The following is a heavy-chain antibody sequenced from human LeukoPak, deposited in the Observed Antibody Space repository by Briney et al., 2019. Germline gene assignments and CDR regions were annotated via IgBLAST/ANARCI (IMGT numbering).Heavy chain of an antibody. J-gene: IGHJ3*02. Sequence: SETLSLTCSVSGTSINNYYWSWIRQSPVKGLEWTGYIEYRGNTNYNPSLKSRVTISVDTSKNQFSLKMTSVTAADTAVYYCARDPFIGYGGNSRHAFDIWGQGTMVTVSS. CDR1: GTSINNYY. V-gene: IGHV4-59*01. CDR2: IEYRGNT. CDR3: ARDPFIGYGGNSRHAFDI. D-gene: IGHD4-23*01.